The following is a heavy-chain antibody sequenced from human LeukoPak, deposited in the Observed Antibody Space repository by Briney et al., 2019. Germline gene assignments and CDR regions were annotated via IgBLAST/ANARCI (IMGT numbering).Heavy chain of an antibody. CDR1: GFTFSNYW. J-gene: IGHJ4*02. Sequence: GGSLRLSCAASGFTFSNYWMSWVRQAPGKGLEWVANIKQDGSERYYVGSVKGRFTISRDNSKNTLYLQMNSLRAEDTAVYYCAVIIAAAADYWGQGTLVTVSS. CDR3: AVIIAAAADY. D-gene: IGHD6-13*01. CDR2: IKQDGSER. V-gene: IGHV3-7*01.